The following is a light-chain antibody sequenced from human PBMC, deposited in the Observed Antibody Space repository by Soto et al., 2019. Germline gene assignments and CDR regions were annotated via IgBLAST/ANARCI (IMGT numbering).Light chain of an antibody. J-gene: IGLJ1*01. CDR1: NIGSKS. CDR2: DDS. CDR3: GSWDSSLSAYV. V-gene: IGLV3-21*02. Sequence: SYELTQPPSLSLAPGQTATITCGGNNIGSKSVHWYQHKPGQAPVLVVYDDSDRPSGIPERFSGSNSGNTAALTISRVEAGDEADYYCGSWDSSLSAYVFGTGTKLTVL.